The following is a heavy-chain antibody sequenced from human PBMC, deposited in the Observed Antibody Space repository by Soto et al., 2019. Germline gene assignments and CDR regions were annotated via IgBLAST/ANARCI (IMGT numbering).Heavy chain of an antibody. CDR3: AKGFYYMDV. Sequence: SLKISCAPSGFTFDDYAMHWVRQAPGKSLEWVSGISWNNGNIGYAVSVKGRFTIARDNAKNSLYLQMNSLRGEDTALYYCAKGFYYMDVWGKGTMVTVSS. V-gene: IGHV3-9*01. CDR2: ISWNNGNI. J-gene: IGHJ6*03. CDR1: GFTFDDYA.